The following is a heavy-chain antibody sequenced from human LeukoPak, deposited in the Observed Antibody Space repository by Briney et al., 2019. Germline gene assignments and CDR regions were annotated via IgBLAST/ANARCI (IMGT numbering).Heavy chain of an antibody. CDR2: IRNKGNNYAT. Sequence: GGSLTLSCAASGFTFSGSALNWVRQASGKGLEWVGRIRNKGNNYATAYAASVRGRFTISRDDSKNTAYLQMNSLKTEDTAVYYCTFQDGDAYNSRWYYFDYWGQGTLVTVSS. J-gene: IGHJ4*02. D-gene: IGHD5-24*01. CDR3: TFQDGDAYNSRWYYFDY. CDR1: GFTFSGSA. V-gene: IGHV3-73*01.